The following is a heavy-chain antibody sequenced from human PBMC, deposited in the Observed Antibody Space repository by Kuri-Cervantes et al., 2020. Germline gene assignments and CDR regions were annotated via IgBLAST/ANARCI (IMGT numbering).Heavy chain of an antibody. D-gene: IGHD3-9*01. CDR3: ARLLRYFDWLSQNRAFDI. CDR1: GGSISSGNYY. J-gene: IGHJ3*02. V-gene: IGHV4-61*02. CDR2: IYTSGST. Sequence: LRLSCTVSGGSISSGNYYWSWIRQPAGKGLEWIGRIYTSGSTNYNPSLKSRVTISVDTSKNQFSLKLSSVTAADTAVYYCARLLRYFDWLSQNRAFDIWGQGTMVTVSS.